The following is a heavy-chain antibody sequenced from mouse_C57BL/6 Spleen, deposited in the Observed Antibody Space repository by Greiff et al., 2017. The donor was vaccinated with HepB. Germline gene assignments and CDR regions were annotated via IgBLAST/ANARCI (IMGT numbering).Heavy chain of an antibody. CDR1: GYTFTSYW. V-gene: IGHV1-69*01. Sequence: VQLQQSGAELVMPGASVKLSCKASGYTFTSYWMHWVKQRPGQGLEWIGEIDPSDSYTNYNQKFKGKSTLTVDKSSSTAYMQLSSLTSEDSAVYYCARTPYYSNYGFDYWGQGTTLTVSS. D-gene: IGHD2-5*01. CDR2: IDPSDSYT. CDR3: ARTPYYSNYGFDY. J-gene: IGHJ2*01.